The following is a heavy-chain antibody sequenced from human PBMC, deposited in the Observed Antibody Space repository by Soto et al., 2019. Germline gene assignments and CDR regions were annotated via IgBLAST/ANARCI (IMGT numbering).Heavy chain of an antibody. J-gene: IGHJ4*02. D-gene: IGHD6-13*01. Sequence: SDTLSLTCAVYGGSFSGYYWTWIRQPPGTGLEWIGEINHSGSTNYNPSLKSRVTISVDTSKNQFSMRAEDMAVYYCARQSYSSYYFDYWGQGTLVTVS. CDR1: GGSFSGYY. CDR3: ARQSYSSYYFDY. V-gene: IGHV4-34*01. CDR2: INHSGST.